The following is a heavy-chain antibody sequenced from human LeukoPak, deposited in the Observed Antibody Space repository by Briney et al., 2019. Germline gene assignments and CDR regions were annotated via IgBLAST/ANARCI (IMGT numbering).Heavy chain of an antibody. CDR2: IAHSGST. D-gene: IGHD1-26*01. CDR3: ARTEVGWYFDL. Sequence: SETLSLTCTVSGYSISSGYYWSWIRQPPGKGLEWIGEIAHSGSTNYNPSLKSRVTISVDTSKNQFSLKLSSVTAADTAVYYCARTEVGWYFDLWGRGTLVTVSS. CDR1: GYSISSGYY. V-gene: IGHV4-38-2*02. J-gene: IGHJ2*01.